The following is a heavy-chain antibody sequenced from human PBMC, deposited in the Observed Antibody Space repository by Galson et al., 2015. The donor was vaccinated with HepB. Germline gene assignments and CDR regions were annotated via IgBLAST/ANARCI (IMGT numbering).Heavy chain of an antibody. J-gene: IGHJ6*03. V-gene: IGHV1-46*03. Sequence: SVKVSCKASGYTFTSYYMRWVRQAPGQGLEWMGIINPSGGSTSYAQKFQGRVTMTRDTSTSTAYMELSSLRSEDTAVYYCARGPVPPLNWNEDTGRNYYCYDYMDVWGKGTTVTVSS. CDR3: ARGPVPPLNWNEDTGRNYYCYDYMDV. D-gene: IGHD1-1*01. CDR2: INPSGGST. CDR1: GYTFTSYY.